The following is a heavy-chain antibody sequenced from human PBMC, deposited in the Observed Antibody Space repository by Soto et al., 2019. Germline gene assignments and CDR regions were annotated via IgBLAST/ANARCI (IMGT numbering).Heavy chain of an antibody. CDR2: TFNYRTNP. V-gene: IGHV3-21*01. D-gene: IGHD2-15*01. J-gene: IGHJ3*01. CDR3: AREEVCCSGGSCFRSAFCV. CDR1: GFASRSFS. Sequence: EVQLVESGGGLVKPGGSLRLSCEASGFASRSFSINWVRQAPGKGLQWVSSTFNYRTNPDYADSVKGRFTISRDNAENSVYLQMDSLRVEDPAVYYCAREEVCCSGGSCFRSAFCVWGQGTVVTVSS.